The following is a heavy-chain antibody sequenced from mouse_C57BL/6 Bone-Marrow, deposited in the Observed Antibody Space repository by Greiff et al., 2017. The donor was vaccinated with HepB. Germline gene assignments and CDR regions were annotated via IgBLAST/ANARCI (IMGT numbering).Heavy chain of an antibody. CDR1: GFNIKDDY. CDR2: IDPENGDT. V-gene: IGHV14-4*01. Sequence: VQLKESGAELVRPGASVKLSCTASGFNIKDDYMHWVKQRPEQGLEWIGRIDPENGDTEYASKFQGKATITADTSSNTAYLQLSSLTSEDTAVYYCTTGYPYYYGSSYYFDYWGQGTTLTVSS. J-gene: IGHJ2*01. D-gene: IGHD1-1*01. CDR3: TTGYPYYYGSSYYFDY.